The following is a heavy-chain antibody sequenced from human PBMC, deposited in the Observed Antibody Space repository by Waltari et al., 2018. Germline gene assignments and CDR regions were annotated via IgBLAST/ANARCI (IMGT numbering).Heavy chain of an antibody. CDR3: ARENRQWLAPEPYYFDY. CDR1: GFIFRAYA. D-gene: IGHD6-19*01. V-gene: IGHV3-30*04. CDR2: LSYDGSNK. J-gene: IGHJ4*02. Sequence: QVQLVESGGGVVQLGRSLRLSAAASGFIFRAYAMHWVRQAPGKGLEWVAVLSYDGSNKYYADSLKGRFTISRDNSNNTLYLQMNTLTPEDTAVYFCARENRQWLAPEPYYFDYWGLGTLVTVTS.